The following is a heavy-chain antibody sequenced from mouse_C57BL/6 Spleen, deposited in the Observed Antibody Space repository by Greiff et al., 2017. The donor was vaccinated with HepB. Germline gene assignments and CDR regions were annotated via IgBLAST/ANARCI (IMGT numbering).Heavy chain of an antibody. V-gene: IGHV1-82*01. J-gene: IGHJ2*01. Sequence: VQLKESGPELVKPGASVKISCKASGYAFSSSWMNWVKQRPGKGLEWIGRIYPGDGDTNYNGKFKGKATLTADKSSSTAYMQLSSLTSEDSAVYFCAEGDYFDYWGQGTTLTVSS. CDR2: IYPGDGDT. CDR1: GYAFSSSW. CDR3: AEGDYFDY.